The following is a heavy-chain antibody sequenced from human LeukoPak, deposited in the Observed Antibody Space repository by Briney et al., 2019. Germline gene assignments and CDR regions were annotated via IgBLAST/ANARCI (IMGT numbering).Heavy chain of an antibody. CDR1: GFTFNSYE. CDR3: ASGGGSTRPFDY. Sequence: GGSLRLSCAASGFTFNSYEMNWVRQAPGKGLEWVSYINSGGSAIYYADSVKGRFTISRDNAKNSLYLQMNSLRAEDTAVYYCASGGGSTRPFDYWGQGTLVTVSS. J-gene: IGHJ4*02. D-gene: IGHD2-2*01. CDR2: INSGGSAI. V-gene: IGHV3-48*03.